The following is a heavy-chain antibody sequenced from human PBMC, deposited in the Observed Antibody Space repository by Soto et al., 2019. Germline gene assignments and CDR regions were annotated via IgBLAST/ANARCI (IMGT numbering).Heavy chain of an antibody. Sequence: QVQLQQWGAGLLKPSETLSLTCDVHGGSFSGYYWSWIRQPPGKGLEWIGEINHSGSTNYNPSLKSRVTISVDPSKIQFSLNLSSVTAADTAVYYCARVEGYGGAFDYWGQGTLVTVSS. D-gene: IGHD4-17*01. J-gene: IGHJ4*02. CDR2: INHSGST. CDR1: GGSFSGYY. V-gene: IGHV4-34*01. CDR3: ARVEGYGGAFDY.